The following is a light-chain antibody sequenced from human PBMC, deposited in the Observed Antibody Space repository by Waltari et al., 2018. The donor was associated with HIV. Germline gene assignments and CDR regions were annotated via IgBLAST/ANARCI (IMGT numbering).Light chain of an antibody. J-gene: IGLJ3*02. CDR3: QSYDSSLRV. Sequence: QSVLTQPPSVSGAPGQRVTISCTGSSSNIGAGYDVHWYQQLPGTAPKRLIYDNSNRPSGVPDRFSGSKSGTSASLAITGLQAEDEADYYCQSYDSSLRVFGGGTKLTVL. CDR2: DNS. CDR1: SSNIGAGYD. V-gene: IGLV1-40*01.